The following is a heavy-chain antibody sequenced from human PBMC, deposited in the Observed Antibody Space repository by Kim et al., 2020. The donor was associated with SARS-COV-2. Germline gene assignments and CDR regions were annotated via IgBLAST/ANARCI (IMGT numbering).Heavy chain of an antibody. Sequence: GGSLRLSCAAYGFTFITYGMHWVRQAPGKGLEWVALISYDGNNKYYTDSVKGRLTISRDNFKNTLYLQMSSLRAEDTAVYYCAKRGGMYYFDYWDKGTPV. CDR1: GFTFITYG. V-gene: IGHV3-30*18. CDR2: ISYDGNNK. D-gene: IGHD3-16*01. J-gene: IGHJ4*02. CDR3: AKRGGMYYFDY.